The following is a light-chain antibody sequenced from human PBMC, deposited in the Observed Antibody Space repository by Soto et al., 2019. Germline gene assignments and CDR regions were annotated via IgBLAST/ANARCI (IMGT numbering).Light chain of an antibody. J-gene: IGKJ5*01. CDR1: QSVTSY. Sequence: EVVLTQSPATLSLSPGERATLSCSASQSVTSYLAWYQQRPGQAPRLLTNDASRRATGIPARFSGSGSGADFTLTISSLEPEDFAVYYCQQRSSWPITFGQGTRLEIK. V-gene: IGKV3-11*01. CDR3: QQRSSWPIT. CDR2: DAS.